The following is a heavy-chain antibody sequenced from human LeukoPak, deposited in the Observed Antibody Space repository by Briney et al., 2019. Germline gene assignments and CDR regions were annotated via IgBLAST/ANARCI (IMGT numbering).Heavy chain of an antibody. V-gene: IGHV3-13*01. Sequence: RGSLRLSCAASGFTFSSYDMHWVRQATGKGLEWVSAIGTAGDTYYPGSVKGRFTISRENAKNSLYLQMNSLRAGDTAVYYCARVYSSGWPVDYWGQGTLVTVSS. CDR2: IGTAGDT. D-gene: IGHD6-19*01. CDR3: ARVYSSGWPVDY. J-gene: IGHJ4*02. CDR1: GFTFSSYD.